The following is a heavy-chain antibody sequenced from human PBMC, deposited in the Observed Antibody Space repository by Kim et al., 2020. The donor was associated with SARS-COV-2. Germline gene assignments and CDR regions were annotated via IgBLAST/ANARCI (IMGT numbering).Heavy chain of an antibody. CDR3: ARNGCNYYDSSGCALQIDY. V-gene: IGHV1-18*01. Sequence: ASVKVSCKASGYTFTSYGISWVRQAPGQGLEWMGWISAYNGNTNYAQKLQGRVTMTTDTSTSTAYMELRSLRSDDTAVYYCARNGCNYYDSSGCALQIDYWGHGALVTVSS. J-gene: IGHJ4*01. CDR1: GYTFTSYG. D-gene: IGHD3-22*01. CDR2: ISAYNGNT.